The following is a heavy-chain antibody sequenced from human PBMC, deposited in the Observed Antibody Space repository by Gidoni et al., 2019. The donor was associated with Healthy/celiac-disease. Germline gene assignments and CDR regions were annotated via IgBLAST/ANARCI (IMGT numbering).Heavy chain of an antibody. CDR2: IYYSGST. J-gene: IGHJ4*02. V-gene: IGHV4-59*01. CDR3: ARHIYGDYFDY. D-gene: IGHD4-17*01. Sequence: QVQLQESGPGLVKPSETLSLTCTVSGGSISSYYWSWIRQPPGKGLEWIGYIYYSGSTNYNPSLKSRVTISVDTSKNQFSLKLSSVTAADTAVYYCARHIYGDYFDYWGQGTLVTVSS. CDR1: GGSISSYY.